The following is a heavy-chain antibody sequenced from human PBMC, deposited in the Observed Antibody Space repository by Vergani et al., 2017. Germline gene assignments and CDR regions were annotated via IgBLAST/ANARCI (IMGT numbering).Heavy chain of an antibody. J-gene: IGHJ4*02. D-gene: IGHD3-3*01. CDR1: GFSLSTSGVG. CDR3: AHASGGNVLRFLEWLFDYHFDY. Sequence: QITLKESGPTLVKPTQTLTLTCTFSGFSLSTSGVGVGWIRQPPGKALEWLALIYWDDDKRYSPSLKSRLTITKDTSKNQVFLTMTNMDPVDTATYYCAHASGGNVLRFLEWLFDYHFDYWGQGTLVTVSS. V-gene: IGHV2-5*02. CDR2: IYWDDDK.